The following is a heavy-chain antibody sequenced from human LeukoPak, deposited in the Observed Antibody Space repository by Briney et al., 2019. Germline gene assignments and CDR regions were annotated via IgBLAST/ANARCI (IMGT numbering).Heavy chain of an antibody. J-gene: IGHJ4*02. Sequence: GRSRRLSCAASRFTFSSDAMSWVSQAPGKGLEWVSVVSSNGHRPWYAESVKGRFTISRDNSKNTLYLKMNSLRAEDTAIYYCAKDLLRKEYYCDDWGQGTLVTVCS. CDR3: AKDLLRKEYYCDD. D-gene: IGHD2/OR15-2a*01. CDR1: RFTFSSDA. CDR2: VSSNGHRP. V-gene: IGHV3-23*01.